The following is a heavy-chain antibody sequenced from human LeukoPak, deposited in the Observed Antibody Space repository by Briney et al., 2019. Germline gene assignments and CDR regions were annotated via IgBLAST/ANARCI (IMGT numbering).Heavy chain of an antibody. V-gene: IGHV3-23*01. CDR3: AKESKTAMVHFDY. CDR2: TRGSVGST. CDR1: GFTSSSYA. Sequence: ARSLRLSCAPSGFTSSSYATSWDRQVAGKGLEWVSATRGSVGSTFYADSVKGRFTIPRDNSKNPLYLQICSLRAEDTAVYYCAKESKTAMVHFDYSGQGTLVTVSS. D-gene: IGHD5-18*01. J-gene: IGHJ4*02.